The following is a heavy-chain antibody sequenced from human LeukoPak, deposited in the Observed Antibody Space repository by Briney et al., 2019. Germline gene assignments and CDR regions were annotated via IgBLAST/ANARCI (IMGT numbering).Heavy chain of an antibody. J-gene: IGHJ4*02. V-gene: IGHV4-30-2*01. CDR3: ARGGDWRFDY. Sequence: PSETLSLTCTVSGGSISSGGYYWSWIRQPPGKGLEWIGYIYHGGSTYYNPSLKSRVTISVDKSKNQFSLKLSSVTAADTAVYYCARGGDWRFDYWGQGTLVTVSS. CDR2: IYHGGST. D-gene: IGHD2-21*02. CDR1: GGSISSGGYY.